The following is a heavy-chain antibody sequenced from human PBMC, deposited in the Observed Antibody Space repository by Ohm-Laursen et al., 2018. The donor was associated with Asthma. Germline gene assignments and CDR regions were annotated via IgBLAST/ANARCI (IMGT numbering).Heavy chain of an antibody. V-gene: IGHV3-30-3*01. CDR1: GFNFGTYG. CDR3: ARDVMEWYLPAFDF. D-gene: IGHD3-3*01. CDR2: GGSYYDGGLK. J-gene: IGHJ4*02. Sequence: SLRLSCAASGFNFGTYGMHWVRQAPGKGLEWVAVGGSYYDGGLKYYADSVNGRFTVSRDDSKNTLYLQMNSLRPDDTAVYYCARDVMEWYLPAFDFWGQGTLVTVSS.